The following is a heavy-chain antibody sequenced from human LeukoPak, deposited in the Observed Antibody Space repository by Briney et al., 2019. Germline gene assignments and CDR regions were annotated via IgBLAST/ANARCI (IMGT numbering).Heavy chain of an antibody. CDR3: ARVSEGGTFSDY. CDR2: ISNDERNE. CDR1: GFTFSTYA. V-gene: IGHV3-30*04. D-gene: IGHD1-26*01. Sequence: PGKSLRLSCAASGFTFSTYAMHWVRQAPGRGLEWVAVISNDERNEYYANSVKGRSTVSRDNSKNTLFLQMNSLSPEDTAVYFCARVSEGGTFSDYWGQGTLVTVSS. J-gene: IGHJ4*02.